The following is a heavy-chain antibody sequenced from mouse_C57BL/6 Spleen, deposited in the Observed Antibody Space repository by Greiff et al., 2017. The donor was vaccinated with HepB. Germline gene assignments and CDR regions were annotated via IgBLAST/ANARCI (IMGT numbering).Heavy chain of an antibody. Sequence: QVHVKQPGAELVKPGASVKLSCKASGYTFTSYWMHWVKQRPGQGLEWIGMIHPNSGSTNYNEKFKSKATLTVDKSSSTAYMQLSSLTSEDSAVYYCARGMGYPWYFDVWGTGTTVTVSS. J-gene: IGHJ1*03. CDR2: IHPNSGST. V-gene: IGHV1-64*01. CDR1: GYTFTSYW. CDR3: ARGMGYPWYFDV. D-gene: IGHD2-2*01.